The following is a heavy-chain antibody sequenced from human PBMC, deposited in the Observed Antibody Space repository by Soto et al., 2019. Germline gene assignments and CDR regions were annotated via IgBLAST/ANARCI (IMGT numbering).Heavy chain of an antibody. V-gene: IGHV4-34*01. D-gene: IGHD2-15*01. Sequence: QVQLQQWGAGLLKPSETLSLTCAVYGGSFSGSYWSWIRQPPGKGLEWIGEINHSGSTNYNPSLKSRVIISEDTSKNQFSLKLSSVTAADTAMYYCARGGGCSGGSCYPLGRWGQGTLVTVSS. CDR2: INHSGST. J-gene: IGHJ4*02. CDR1: GGSFSGSY. CDR3: ARGGGCSGGSCYPLGR.